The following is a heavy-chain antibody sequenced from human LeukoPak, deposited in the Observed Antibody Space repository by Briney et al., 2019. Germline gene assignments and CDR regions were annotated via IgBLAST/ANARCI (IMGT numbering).Heavy chain of an antibody. CDR2: IYTSGST. CDR1: GGSISSYY. CDR3: ARGRYCTNGVCYTNWFDP. J-gene: IGHJ5*02. D-gene: IGHD2-8*01. V-gene: IGHV4-4*07. Sequence: PSETLSLTFTVSGGSISSYYWSWIRQPAGKGLEWIGRIYTSGSTNYNPSLKSRVTMSVDTSKNQFSLKLSSVTAADTAVYYCARGRYCTNGVCYTNWFDPWGQGTLVTVSS.